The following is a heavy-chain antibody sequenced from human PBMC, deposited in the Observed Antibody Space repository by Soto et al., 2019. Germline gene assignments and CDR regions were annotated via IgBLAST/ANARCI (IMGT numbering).Heavy chain of an antibody. Sequence: EVQLLESGGGLVQPGGSLRLSCAASGFTFRSYAMTWVRQAPGKGLEWVSAITGGGGSTYYADSVKGRFTVSRDNSKNTMYLQMNTLIAEDTAVYYCAFYYGSGTYLSYFDYWGQGTLVTVSS. CDR2: ITGGGGST. J-gene: IGHJ4*02. CDR1: GFTFRSYA. V-gene: IGHV3-23*01. CDR3: AFYYGSGTYLSYFDY. D-gene: IGHD3-10*01.